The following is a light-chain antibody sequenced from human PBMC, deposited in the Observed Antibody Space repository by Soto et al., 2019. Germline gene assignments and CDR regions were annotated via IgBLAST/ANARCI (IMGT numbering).Light chain of an antibody. CDR1: QSVSSN. CDR3: QQYNNWPPLT. Sequence: EIVMTQSPATLSVSPGERATLSCWASQSVSSNLAWYQLKPGQAPRLLIYGASTRATGIPARFSGSGSGTEFTLTISSLQSEDFAVYYCQQYNNWPPLTFGGGTKVEIK. CDR2: GAS. J-gene: IGKJ4*01. V-gene: IGKV3-15*01.